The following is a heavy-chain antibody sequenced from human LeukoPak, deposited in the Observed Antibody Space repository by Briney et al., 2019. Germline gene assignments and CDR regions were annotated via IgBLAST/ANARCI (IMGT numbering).Heavy chain of an antibody. CDR3: AKDMIRIAVAGVAEDY. CDR1: GFTFSSYG. V-gene: IGHV3-23*01. D-gene: IGHD6-19*01. CDR2: ISGSGGST. Sequence: GALRLSCAASGFTFSSYGMSWVRQAPGKGLEWVSAISGSGGSTYYADSVKGRFTISRDNSKNTLYLQMNSLRAEDTAVYYCAKDMIRIAVAGVAEDYWGQGTLVTVSS. J-gene: IGHJ4*02.